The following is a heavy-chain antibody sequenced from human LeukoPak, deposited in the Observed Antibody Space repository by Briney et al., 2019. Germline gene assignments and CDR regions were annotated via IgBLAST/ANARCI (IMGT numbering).Heavy chain of an antibody. Sequence: GASVKVSCKASGYTFTGYYMHWVRQAPGQGLEWMGWINPKSGATTYAQKFQDRVTLTRDTSIKTAYMDLSGLTSDDTAVFYCAKGATEGYYYYYGLDVWGQGTTVTVSS. V-gene: IGHV1-2*02. CDR1: GYTFTGYY. J-gene: IGHJ6*02. CDR3: AKGATEGYYYYYGLDV. CDR2: INPKSGAT.